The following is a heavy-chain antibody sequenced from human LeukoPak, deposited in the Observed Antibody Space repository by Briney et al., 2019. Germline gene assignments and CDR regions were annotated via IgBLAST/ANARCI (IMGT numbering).Heavy chain of an antibody. V-gene: IGHV5-51*01. J-gene: IGHJ4*02. CDR1: GYSFSNYW. D-gene: IGHD1-26*01. CDR2: IYPGDSDT. CDR3: ATYSGVWDLLN. Sequence: GESLKISCKGSGYSFSNYWIGWVRQKPGKGLEWMGIIYPGDSDTRYSPSFQGHVTISADNSISTAYLQWSSLKASDTAMYYCATYSGVWDLLNWGQGTLVAVSS.